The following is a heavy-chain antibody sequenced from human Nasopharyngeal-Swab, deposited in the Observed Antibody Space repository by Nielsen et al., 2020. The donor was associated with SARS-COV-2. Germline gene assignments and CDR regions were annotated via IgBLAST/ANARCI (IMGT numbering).Heavy chain of an antibody. V-gene: IGHV1-8*01. J-gene: IGHJ5*02. D-gene: IGHD6-6*01. CDR1: GYTFTSYD. Sequence: ASVKVSCKASGYTFTSYDINWVRQATGQGLEWMGWMNPNSGNTGYAQKFQGRVTMTRNTSISTAYMELSSLRSEDTAVYYCARGMAASNWFDPWGRGTLVTVSS. CDR2: MNPNSGNT. CDR3: ARGMAASNWFDP.